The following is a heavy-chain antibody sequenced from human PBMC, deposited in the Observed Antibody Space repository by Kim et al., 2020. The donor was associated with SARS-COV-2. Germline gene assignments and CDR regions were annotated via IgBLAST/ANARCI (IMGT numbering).Heavy chain of an antibody. D-gene: IGHD4-17*01. CDR3: ARDVHGDLSSLFDY. V-gene: IGHV1-3*01. Sequence: SQKFQGRVTITRETSASTAYMELSSLRSEDTAVYYCARDVHGDLSSLFDYWGQGTLVTVSS. J-gene: IGHJ4*02.